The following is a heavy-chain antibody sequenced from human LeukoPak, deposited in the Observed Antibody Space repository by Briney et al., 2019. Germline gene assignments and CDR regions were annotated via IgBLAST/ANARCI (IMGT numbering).Heavy chain of an antibody. D-gene: IGHD3-22*01. Sequence: ASVKVSCKASGYTFTSYYLHWVRQAPGQGLEWMGIINPSGGSTNYAQKFQGRVTMTRDTSTSTVYMEMSSLRSEDTAVYYCARAYYHDYSDYHWAPDYWGQGTLVTVSS. CDR3: ARAYYHDYSDYHWAPDY. V-gene: IGHV1-46*01. CDR2: INPSGGST. CDR1: GYTFTSYY. J-gene: IGHJ4*02.